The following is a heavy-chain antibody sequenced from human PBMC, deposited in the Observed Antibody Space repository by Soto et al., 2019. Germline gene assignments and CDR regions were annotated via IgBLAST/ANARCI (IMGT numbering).Heavy chain of an antibody. Sequence: SETLSLTCTVSGGSISSYYWSWIRQPPGKGLEWIGYIYYSGSTNYNPSLKSRVTISVDTSKNQFSLKLSSVTAADTAVYYCARDPDSSGWYRGGFDYWGQGTLVTVSS. V-gene: IGHV4-59*01. D-gene: IGHD6-19*01. J-gene: IGHJ4*02. CDR2: IYYSGST. CDR3: ARDPDSSGWYRGGFDY. CDR1: GGSISSYY.